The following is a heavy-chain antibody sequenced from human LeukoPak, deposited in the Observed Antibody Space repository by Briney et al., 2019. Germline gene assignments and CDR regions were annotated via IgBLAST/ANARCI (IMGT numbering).Heavy chain of an antibody. J-gene: IGHJ4*02. CDR3: ARGDTQSKYRQFDS. CDR2: ISSGSSYI. CDR1: GFTFSSYS. Sequence: GGSLRLSCAASGFTFSSYSMNWVRQTPGKGLEWVSSISSGSSYIYYADSVKGRFTISRDNAKNSLYLQMNSLRAEDTGVYYCARGDTQSKYRQFDSWGQGSLVIVSS. V-gene: IGHV3-21*01. D-gene: IGHD1-26*01.